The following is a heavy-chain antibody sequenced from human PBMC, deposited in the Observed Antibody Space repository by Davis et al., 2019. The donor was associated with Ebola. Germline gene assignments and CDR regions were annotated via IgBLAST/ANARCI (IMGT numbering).Heavy chain of an antibody. CDR2: IIPIFGTA. Sequence: SVKVSCKASGGTFSSYAISWVRQAPGQGLELMGGIIPIFGTANYAQKFQGRVTITADESTSTAYMELSSLRSEDTAVYYCARMPRYGDSYYFDYWGQGTLVTVSS. J-gene: IGHJ4*02. CDR3: ARMPRYGDSYYFDY. V-gene: IGHV1-69*13. CDR1: GGTFSSYA. D-gene: IGHD4-17*01.